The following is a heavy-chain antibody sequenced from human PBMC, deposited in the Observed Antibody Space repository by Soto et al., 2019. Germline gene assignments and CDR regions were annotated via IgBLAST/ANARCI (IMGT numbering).Heavy chain of an antibody. J-gene: IGHJ4*02. CDR3: ARDMDTAMAYFDY. CDR1: GGSISSSNW. D-gene: IGHD5-18*01. Sequence: PSETLSLTCAVSGGSISSSNWWSWVRQPPGKGLEWIGEIYHSGSTNYNPSLKSRVTISVDKSKNQFSLKLSSVTAADTAVYYCARDMDTAMAYFDYWGQGTLVTVSS. V-gene: IGHV4-4*02. CDR2: IYHSGST.